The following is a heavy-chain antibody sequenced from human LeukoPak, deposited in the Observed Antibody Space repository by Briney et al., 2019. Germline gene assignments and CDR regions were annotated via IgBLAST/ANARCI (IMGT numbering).Heavy chain of an antibody. CDR1: GFAFSTKS. CDR3: ASRDYFDY. J-gene: IGHJ4*02. CDR2: ITADSGTT. Sequence: GGSLRLSCAVSGFAFSTKSMNWVRQATGKGLEWVSYITADSGTTYYADSVKGRFTISRDNAKNSLYLQMNSLRDEDTAVYYCASRDYFDYWGQGTLVTVSS. V-gene: IGHV3-48*02.